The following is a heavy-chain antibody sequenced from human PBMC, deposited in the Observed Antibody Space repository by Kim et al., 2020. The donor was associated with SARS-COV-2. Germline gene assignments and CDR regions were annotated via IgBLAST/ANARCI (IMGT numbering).Heavy chain of an antibody. D-gene: IGHD2-15*01. Sequence: SETLSLTCSVSGDSITAYTWNWIRQSAGKRLEWIGRLYTGGGTNYNPSLRSRVTMSVDASKTQFSLKLRSVTAADTAVYYCARGYLHSGFDYWGQGILVT. V-gene: IGHV4-4*07. CDR3: ARGYLHSGFDY. J-gene: IGHJ4*02. CDR2: LYTGGGT. CDR1: GDSITAYT.